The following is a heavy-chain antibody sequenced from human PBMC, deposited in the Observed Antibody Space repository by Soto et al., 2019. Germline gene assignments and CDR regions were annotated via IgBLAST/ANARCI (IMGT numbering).Heavy chain of an antibody. Sequence: KVSCKASGYTFTSYGISWVRQAPGQGLEWMGWISAYNGNTNYAQKFQGRVTMTEDTSTDTAYMELSSLRSEDTAVYYCATGSGYDWGQGTLVTVSS. CDR1: GYTFTSYG. CDR2: ISAYNGNT. J-gene: IGHJ4*02. D-gene: IGHD5-12*01. CDR3: ATGSGYD. V-gene: IGHV1-18*01.